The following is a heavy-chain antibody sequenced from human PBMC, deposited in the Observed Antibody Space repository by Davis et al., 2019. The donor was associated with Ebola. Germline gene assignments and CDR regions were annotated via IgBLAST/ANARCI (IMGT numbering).Heavy chain of an antibody. Sequence: GSLRLSCAASGFTFSSYWMHWVRQAPGKGLVWVSRINSDGSSTSYADSVKGRFTISRDNAKNTLYLQMNSLRAEDTAVYYCARGPRYDFWSGYQHDAFDIWGQGTMVTVSS. D-gene: IGHD3-3*01. J-gene: IGHJ3*02. CDR2: INSDGSST. CDR1: GFTFSSYW. CDR3: ARGPRYDFWSGYQHDAFDI. V-gene: IGHV3-74*01.